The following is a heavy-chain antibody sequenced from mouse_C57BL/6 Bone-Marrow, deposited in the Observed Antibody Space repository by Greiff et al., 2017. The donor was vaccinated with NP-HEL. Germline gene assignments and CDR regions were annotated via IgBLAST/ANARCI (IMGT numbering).Heavy chain of an antibody. V-gene: IGHV1-81*01. CDR2: IYPRSGNT. D-gene: IGHD3-1*01. Sequence: QVQLQQSGAELARPGASVKLSCKASGYTFTSYGISWVKQRTGQGLEWIGEIYPRSGNTYSNEKFKGKATLTADKSSSTAYMELRSLTSEDSAVYFCAAGSGSNYWGQGTTLTVSS. CDR1: GYTFTSYG. CDR3: AAGSGSNY. J-gene: IGHJ2*01.